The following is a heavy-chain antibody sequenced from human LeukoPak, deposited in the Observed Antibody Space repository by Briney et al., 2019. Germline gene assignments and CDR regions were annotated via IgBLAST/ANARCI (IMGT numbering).Heavy chain of an antibody. CDR3: ARGLDGSFDY. Sequence: GGSLTLPYAASEFTLSSFCIHWVRPTTGPALLWVSRIYIDGSSTSYADSVKGRFTISRDNAKNTLYLQMNSLRDEDTSVYYCARGLDGSFDYWGLGTLVTVSS. CDR1: EFTLSSFC. D-gene: IGHD1-14*01. J-gene: IGHJ4*02. V-gene: IGHV3-74*01. CDR2: IYIDGSST.